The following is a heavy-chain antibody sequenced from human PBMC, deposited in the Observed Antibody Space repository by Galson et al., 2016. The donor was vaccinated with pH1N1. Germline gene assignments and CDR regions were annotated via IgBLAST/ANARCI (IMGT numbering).Heavy chain of an antibody. V-gene: IGHV3-23*01. D-gene: IGHD1-1*01. Sequence: SLRLSCVASGFTFSSFAMNWVRQGPGKGLEWVSSISSTGGETYYADSVKGRFTISRDNSKNTLYLQVNSLRAEDTAVYFCAKTTTHDLWYYYGMDVWGHGTAVTVSS. CDR2: ISSTGGET. CDR1: GFTFSSFA. CDR3: AKTTTHDLWYYYGMDV. J-gene: IGHJ6*02.